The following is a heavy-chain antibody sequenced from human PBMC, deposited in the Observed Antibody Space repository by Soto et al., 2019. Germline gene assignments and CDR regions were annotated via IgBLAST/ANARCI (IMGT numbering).Heavy chain of an antibody. V-gene: IGHV1-18*01. CDR2: ISAYNGNT. J-gene: IGHJ1*01. CDR3: ASRGGSSGYSIEYFQH. CDR1: GYTFTSYG. D-gene: IGHD3-22*01. Sequence: ASVKVSCKASGYTFTSYGISWVRQAPGQGLEWMGWISAYNGNTKYAQKLQGRVTMTTDTSTSTADMGLRSLRSDDTAVYYCASRGGSSGYSIEYFQHWGQGTLVTVSS.